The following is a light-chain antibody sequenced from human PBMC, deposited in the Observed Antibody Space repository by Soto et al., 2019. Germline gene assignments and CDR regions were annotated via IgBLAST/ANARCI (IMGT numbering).Light chain of an antibody. CDR1: QSLLHSNGYNY. CDR2: LGS. J-gene: IGKJ4*01. V-gene: IGKV2-28*01. CDR3: MQALQTPRLT. Sequence: DIVMTQSPLSLPVTPGEPASISCRSSQSLLHSNGYNYLDWYLQKPGQSPQLLIYLGSNRSSGVPDKFSGSGSRTDFTLKISRVEAEDVGVYYCMQALQTPRLTFGGGTKVEIK.